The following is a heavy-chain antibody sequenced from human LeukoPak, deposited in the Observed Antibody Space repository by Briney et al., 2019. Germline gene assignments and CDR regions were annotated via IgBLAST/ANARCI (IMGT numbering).Heavy chain of an antibody. CDR2: IYHSGRT. Sequence: ASETLSLTCAVSGYSISSGDYWGWIRQPPGEGLEWIGSIYHSGRTFYNASLKSRVTMSVDTSNNQFSLKLSSVTAADTAVYYCARLPSSSVLFDLWGQGTLVTVSS. J-gene: IGHJ4*02. V-gene: IGHV4-38-2*01. CDR3: ARLPSSSVLFDL. D-gene: IGHD6-6*01. CDR1: GYSISSGDY.